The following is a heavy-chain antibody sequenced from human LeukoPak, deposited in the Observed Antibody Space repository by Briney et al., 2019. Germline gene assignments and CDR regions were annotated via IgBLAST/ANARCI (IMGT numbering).Heavy chain of an antibody. D-gene: IGHD3-16*01. CDR1: GGSISSSSYY. CDR2: IYYSGST. CDR3: ARRDYDYVWGSPFDY. Sequence: PSETLSLTCTVSGGSISSSSYYWGWIRQPPGKGLEWIGSIYYSGSTYYKPSLKSRVTISVDTSKNQFSLKLSSVTAADTAVYYCARRDYDYVWGSPFDYWGQGTLVTVSS. V-gene: IGHV4-39*01. J-gene: IGHJ4*02.